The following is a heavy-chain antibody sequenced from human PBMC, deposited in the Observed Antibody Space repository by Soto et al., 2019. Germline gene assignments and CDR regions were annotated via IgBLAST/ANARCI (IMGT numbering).Heavy chain of an antibody. Sequence: EVHLVESGGGLIQPGGSLRLSCAASGFTVSSTYMSWVRQAPGKGLEWVSRIYSGGSTYYVDSVKGRFTISRDNSKNTLYLQMNSLRAEDTAVYYCAKGFRYSSGYDAFDIWGQGTMVTVSS. D-gene: IGHD6-19*01. CDR1: GFTVSSTY. CDR2: IYSGGST. J-gene: IGHJ3*02. CDR3: AKGFRYSSGYDAFDI. V-gene: IGHV3-53*01.